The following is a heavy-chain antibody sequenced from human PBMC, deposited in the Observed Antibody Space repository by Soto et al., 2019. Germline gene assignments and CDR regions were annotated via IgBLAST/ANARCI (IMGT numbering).Heavy chain of an antibody. J-gene: IGHJ4*02. CDR1: GFTFSKYG. CDR3: ARDDDNDANALDY. Sequence: GGSLRLSCAASGFTFSKYGMHWVRQAPGKGLEWVALIWNDGIRKVYVDSVKGRFTISRDNSKNTLDLQMNNLRDEDTAVYYCARDDDNDANALDYWGPGTLDTVSS. CDR2: IWNDGIRK. V-gene: IGHV3-33*01.